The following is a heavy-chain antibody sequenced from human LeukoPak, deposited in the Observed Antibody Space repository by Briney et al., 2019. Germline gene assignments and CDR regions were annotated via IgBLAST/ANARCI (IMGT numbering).Heavy chain of an antibody. J-gene: IGHJ4*02. CDR3: ARGPNSNWSGLDF. CDR1: GFSFSGHW. Sequence: GGSMRLSCIASGFSFSGHWMHWARHLPGKGMVWVSRISPTGSTTSYADSVKGRFTVSRDNAKNTLYLQVNNLRAEDTAVYYCARGPNSNWSGLDFWGQGTLLTVSS. D-gene: IGHD6-6*01. V-gene: IGHV3-74*01. CDR2: ISPTGSTT.